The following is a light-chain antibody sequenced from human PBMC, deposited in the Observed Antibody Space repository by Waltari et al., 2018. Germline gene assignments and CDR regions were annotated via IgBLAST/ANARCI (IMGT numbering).Light chain of an antibody. J-gene: IGLJ2*01. Sequence: YQLHPGTAPQLLIYGINNRPSGVPDRFSGSMAATSASLAISGLQAEDEAYYYCQSSDSTLYGVVFGGGTKLTVL. CDR2: GIN. V-gene: IGLV1-40*01. CDR3: QSSDSTLYGVV.